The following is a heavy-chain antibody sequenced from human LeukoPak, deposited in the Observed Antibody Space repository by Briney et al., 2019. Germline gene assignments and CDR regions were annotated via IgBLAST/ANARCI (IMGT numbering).Heavy chain of an antibody. J-gene: IGHJ5*02. CDR2: IYYSGST. CDR1: GGSISSGGYY. D-gene: IGHD5-18*01. V-gene: IGHV4-31*03. CDR3: ARAPVDTASVWFDP. Sequence: SQTLALTCTVSGGSISSGGYYWSSIRQHPGKGLEWIGHIYYSGSTYYNPSLKSRVTISVDTSKHQFSLKLSSVPAAHTAVYYCARAPVDTASVWFDPWGQGTLVTL.